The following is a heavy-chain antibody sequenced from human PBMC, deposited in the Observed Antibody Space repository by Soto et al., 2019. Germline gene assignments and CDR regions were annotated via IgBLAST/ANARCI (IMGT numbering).Heavy chain of an antibody. Sequence: DVQLVESGGDLVKPGGSLRLSCAASGFAFSDASMSWVRQAPGKGLEWVGRIKTKSSGGTTDYAAPVKGRITISRDDSRTTVYLQMDSLKAEDTAVYSCTPLASGHYGSDFWGQGTLVTVSS. CDR3: TPLASGHYGSDF. CDR1: GFAFSDAS. J-gene: IGHJ4*02. V-gene: IGHV3-15*01. D-gene: IGHD3-10*01. CDR2: IKTKSSGGTT.